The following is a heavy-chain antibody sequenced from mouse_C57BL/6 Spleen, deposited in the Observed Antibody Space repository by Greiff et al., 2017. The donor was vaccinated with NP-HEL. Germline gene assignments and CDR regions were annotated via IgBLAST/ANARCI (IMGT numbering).Heavy chain of an antibody. V-gene: IGHV1-19*01. CDR2: INPYNGGP. J-gene: IGHJ1*03. CDR1: GYTFTDYY. D-gene: IGHD1-1*01. CDR3: ARYGSSYEIDV. Sequence: EVQLQQSGPVLVKPGASVKMSCKASGYTFTDYYMNWVKQSHGKSLEWIGVINPYNGGPSYNQKFKGKATLTVDKSSSTAYMELNSLTSEDSAVYYCARYGSSYEIDVWGTGTTVTVSS.